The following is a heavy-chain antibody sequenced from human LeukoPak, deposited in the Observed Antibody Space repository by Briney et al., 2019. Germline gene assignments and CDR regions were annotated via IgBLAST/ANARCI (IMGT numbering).Heavy chain of an antibody. Sequence: SETLSLTCTVSGGSISSSSYYWGWIRQPPGKGLEWIGSIYYSGSTYYNPSLKSRVTTSVDTSKNQFSLKLSSVTAADTAVYYCARISELRLGELSFDYWGQGTLVTVSS. CDR1: GGSISSSSYY. CDR2: IYYSGST. CDR3: ARISELRLGELSFDY. D-gene: IGHD3-16*02. J-gene: IGHJ4*02. V-gene: IGHV4-39*01.